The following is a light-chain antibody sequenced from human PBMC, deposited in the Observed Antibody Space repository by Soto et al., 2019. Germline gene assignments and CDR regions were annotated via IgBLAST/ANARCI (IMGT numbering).Light chain of an antibody. J-gene: IGKJ1*01. V-gene: IGKV3-20*01. CDR2: ATS. Sequence: EILLTQSPATLSLPPEQGATLSCRVSQSVSSSFLAWYQQQPRQAPRLLINATSRRAPGIPDRFSGSGSGTDFTLPSSRLEPEDFAVYDCHDCDISLTFGQGTKGEIK. CDR3: HDCDISLT. CDR1: QSVSSSF.